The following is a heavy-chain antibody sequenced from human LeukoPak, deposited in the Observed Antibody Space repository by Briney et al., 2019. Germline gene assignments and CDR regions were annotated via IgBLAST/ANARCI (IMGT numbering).Heavy chain of an antibody. D-gene: IGHD3-10*01. J-gene: IGHJ6*02. V-gene: IGHV3-33*01. CDR2: IWYDGSNK. CDR3: ARDGTYYYGSGSQNYYYSGMGV. Sequence: PGGSLRLSCAASGFTFSSYGMHWVRQAPGKGLEWVAVIWYDGSNKYYADSVKGRFTISRDNSKNTLYLQMNSLRAEDTAVYYCARDGTYYYGSGSQNYYYSGMGVWGQGTTVTVSS. CDR1: GFTFSSYG.